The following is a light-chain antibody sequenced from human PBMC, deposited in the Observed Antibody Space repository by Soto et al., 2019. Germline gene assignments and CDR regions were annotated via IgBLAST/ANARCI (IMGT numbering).Light chain of an antibody. V-gene: IGKV3-11*01. CDR2: DAS. J-gene: IGKJ4*01. CDR3: QQRSDWPLS. Sequence: EIVLTQSPATLSLSPGERATLSCRASQSVRSHLGWYQQKPGQAPSLLIYDASQRATDIPARFSGSGSGTDFTLTISSREPEDFAVYYCQQRSDWPLSFGGGTKVEIK. CDR1: QSVRSH.